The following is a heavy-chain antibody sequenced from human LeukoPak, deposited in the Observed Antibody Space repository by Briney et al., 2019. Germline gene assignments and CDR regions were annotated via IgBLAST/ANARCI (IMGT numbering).Heavy chain of an antibody. Sequence: ASVKVSCKASGYTFTGYYMHWVRQAPGQGLEWMGWINPNSGGTSYPQKFQGRVTMTRDTSISTAYMELSRLKSDDTAVYYCARGAQEDIVVVVAAYYYYMDVWGKGTTVTVSS. CDR3: ARGAQEDIVVVVAAYYYYMDV. CDR1: GYTFTGYY. J-gene: IGHJ6*03. CDR2: INPNSGGT. V-gene: IGHV1-2*02. D-gene: IGHD2-15*01.